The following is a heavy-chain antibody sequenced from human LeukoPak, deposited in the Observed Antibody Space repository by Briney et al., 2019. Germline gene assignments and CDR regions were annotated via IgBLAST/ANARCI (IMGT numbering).Heavy chain of an antibody. J-gene: IGHJ4*02. V-gene: IGHV3-30*18. CDR3: AKGDPYGSGSYPVDY. CDR1: GFNFRSYG. Sequence: QPGRSLRLSCAASGFNFRSYGMHWVRQAPGKGLEWVAVISYDGSHKYYANSVKGRFTISRDNSKNTLYLQMNSLRPEDTAVYYCAKGDPYGSGSYPVDYWGQGTLVTVSS. D-gene: IGHD3-10*01. CDR2: ISYDGSHK.